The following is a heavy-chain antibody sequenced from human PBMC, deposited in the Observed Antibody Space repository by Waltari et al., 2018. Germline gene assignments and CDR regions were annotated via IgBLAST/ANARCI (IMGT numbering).Heavy chain of an antibody. Sequence: QVQLVQSGAEVKKPGSSVKVSCKASGGTFSSYTISWVRQAPGQGLEWMGRIIPILGIANYAQKFQVRVTITADKSTSTAYMELSSLRSEDTAVYYCARGRIEMATIGSYYFDYWGQGTLVTVSS. D-gene: IGHD5-12*01. CDR3: ARGRIEMATIGSYYFDY. J-gene: IGHJ4*02. CDR2: IIPILGIA. V-gene: IGHV1-69*02. CDR1: GGTFSSYT.